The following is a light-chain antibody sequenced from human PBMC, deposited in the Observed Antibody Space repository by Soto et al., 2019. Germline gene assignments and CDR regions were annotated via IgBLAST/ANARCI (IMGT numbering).Light chain of an antibody. CDR3: QQYGSATIT. CDR2: GAS. J-gene: IGKJ5*01. CDR1: QSVSSSS. Sequence: EIVLTQSPGTLSLYPGESATLSCRASQSVSSSSLAWYQQTPGQAPRLLIYGASSRATGIPDTFSGSGSGTDFPLILRRLGPEDFAVYYCQQYGSATITFGQGKRLEI. V-gene: IGKV3-20*01.